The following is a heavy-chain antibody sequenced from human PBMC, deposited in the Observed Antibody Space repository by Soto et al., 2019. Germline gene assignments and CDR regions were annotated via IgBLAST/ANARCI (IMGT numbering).Heavy chain of an antibody. CDR1: GFTFSSYS. Sequence: GGSLRLSCAASGFTFSSYSMNWVRQAPGKGLEWVSSISSSSSYMYYADSVKGRFTISRDNAKNSLYLQMNSLRAEDTAVYYCARDPNWFDPWGQGTLVTVSS. CDR3: ARDPNWFDP. V-gene: IGHV3-21*01. CDR2: ISSSSSYM. J-gene: IGHJ5*02.